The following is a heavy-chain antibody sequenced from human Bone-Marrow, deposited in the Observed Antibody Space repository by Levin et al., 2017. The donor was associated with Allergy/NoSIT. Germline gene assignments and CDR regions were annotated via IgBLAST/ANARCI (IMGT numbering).Heavy chain of an antibody. CDR3: ARRCAGDCYTTDAFDV. CDR1: GFTFGDYV. Sequence: GESLKISCTASGFTFGDYVMTWFRQAPGKGLEWVGFIRSQAYGGTTEHAASLKGRFFISRDDSERIAYLQLNSLKTEDTAMYYCARRCAGDCYTTDAFDVWGQGTMLTVSS. CDR2: IRSQAYGGTT. V-gene: IGHV3-49*03. J-gene: IGHJ3*01. D-gene: IGHD2-21*02.